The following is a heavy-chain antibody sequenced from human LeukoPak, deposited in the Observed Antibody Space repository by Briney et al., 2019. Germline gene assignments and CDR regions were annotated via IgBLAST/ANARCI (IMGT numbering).Heavy chain of an antibody. Sequence: GGSLRLSCAASGFTFSSYAMHWVRQAPGKGLEWVAVISYDGSNKYYADSVKGRFTISRDNSKNTLYLQMNSLRAEDTAVYYCARDTGGGPLSPGDSWGQGTLVTVSS. J-gene: IGHJ5*01. CDR3: ARDTGGGPLSPGDS. D-gene: IGHD3-16*01. CDR2: ISYDGSNK. V-gene: IGHV3-30-3*01. CDR1: GFTFSSYA.